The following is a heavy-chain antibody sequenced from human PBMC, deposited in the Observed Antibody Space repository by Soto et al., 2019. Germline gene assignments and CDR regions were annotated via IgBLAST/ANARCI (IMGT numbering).Heavy chain of an antibody. CDR3: EHRPAYDISTGYYPFDY. CDR1: GFSLSTSGVG. CDR2: IYWDDGK. D-gene: IGHD3-9*01. J-gene: IGHJ4*02. Sequence: QITLKESGPTLVKPTQTLTLTCTFSGFSLSTSGVGVAWIRQPPGKALEWLALIYWDDGKRYSPSLKTRLNITEDTSKNQVVLTLTNVHPVDTATYYCEHRPAYDISTGYYPFDYWGQGSLVTVSS. V-gene: IGHV2-5*02.